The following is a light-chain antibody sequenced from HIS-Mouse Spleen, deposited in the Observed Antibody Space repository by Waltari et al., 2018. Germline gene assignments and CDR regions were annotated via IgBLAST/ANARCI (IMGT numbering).Light chain of an antibody. CDR3: QSADSSGTYWV. V-gene: IGLV3-25*03. J-gene: IGLJ3*02. Sequence: SYELTQPPSVSVSPGQTARITCSGDALPKQYAYWYQQKPGQAPVLVIYKDSERPSGIPGRCSGSSSGKTVTLTISGVQAEDEADYYCQSADSSGTYWVFGGGTKLTVL. CDR1: ALPKQY. CDR2: KDS.